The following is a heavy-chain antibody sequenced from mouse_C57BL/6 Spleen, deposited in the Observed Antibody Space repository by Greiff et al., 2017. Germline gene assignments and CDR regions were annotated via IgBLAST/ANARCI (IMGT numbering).Heavy chain of an antibody. CDR3: ARRSYGSSYGYVDV. CDR1: GYTFTSYW. D-gene: IGHD1-1*01. Sequence: QVQLQQPGAELVKPGASVKMSCKASGYTFTSYWITWVKQRPGQGLEWIGDIYPGSGSTNYNEKFKSKATLTVDTSSSTAYMQLSSLTSEDSAVYYGARRSYGSSYGYVDVWGTGTTVTVSS. CDR2: IYPGSGST. V-gene: IGHV1-55*01. J-gene: IGHJ1*03.